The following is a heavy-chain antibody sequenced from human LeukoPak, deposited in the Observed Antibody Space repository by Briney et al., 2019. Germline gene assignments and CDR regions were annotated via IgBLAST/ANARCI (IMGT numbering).Heavy chain of an antibody. CDR3: ARGLRRGRNYYDTSPRGFQH. D-gene: IGHD3-22*01. V-gene: IGHV4-39*07. J-gene: IGHJ1*01. Sequence: SETLSLTCTVSGGSISSSSYYWGWIRQPPGKGLEWIGSIYYSGSTYYNPSLKSRVTISVDTSKNQFSLKLSSVTAADTAVYYCARGLRRGRNYYDTSPRGFQHWGQGTLVTVSS. CDR1: GGSISSSSYY. CDR2: IYYSGST.